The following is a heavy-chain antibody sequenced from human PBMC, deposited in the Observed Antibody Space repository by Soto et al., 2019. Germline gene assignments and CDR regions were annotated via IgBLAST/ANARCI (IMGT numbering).Heavy chain of an antibody. D-gene: IGHD6-13*01. V-gene: IGHV6-1*01. CDR1: GDSVSSNSAA. CDR3: ARGKAAAGTNYYYYGMDV. Sequence: SQTLSLTCAISGDSVSSNSAAWNWIRQSPSRGLQWLGRTYYGSKWYNDYAVSVKSRITINPDTSKNQFCLQLNSVTPEDTAVYYCARGKAAAGTNYYYYGMDVWGQGTTVTVSS. CDR2: TYYGSKWYN. J-gene: IGHJ6*02.